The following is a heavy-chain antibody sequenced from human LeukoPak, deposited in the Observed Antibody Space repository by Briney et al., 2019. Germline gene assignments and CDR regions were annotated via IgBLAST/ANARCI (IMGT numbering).Heavy chain of an antibody. J-gene: IGHJ2*01. Sequence: SETLSLTCTVSGGSISSSSYYWGWIRQPPGKGLEWIGSINYSGNTYYNPPLKSRVIISVDTSKNQFSLKLSSVTAADTAVYYCARDPPYGDYWYFDLWGRGTLVTVSS. CDR1: GGSISSSSYY. CDR3: ARDPPYGDYWYFDL. V-gene: IGHV4-39*07. D-gene: IGHD4-17*01. CDR2: INYSGNT.